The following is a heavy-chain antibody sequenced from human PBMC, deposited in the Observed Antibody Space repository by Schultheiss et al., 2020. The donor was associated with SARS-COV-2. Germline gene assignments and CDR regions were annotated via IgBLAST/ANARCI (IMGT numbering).Heavy chain of an antibody. CDR2: VSSDGYSS. CDR3: ARSYGTSWFYY. V-gene: IGHV3-74*01. Sequence: GESLKISCAGSGFMFSGYWMHWVRQAPGKGLEWVSRVSSDGYSSVHADSVKGRFTISRDNAKSTLYLQMKSLRAEDTAVYYCARSYGTSWFYYWGQGTLVTVSS. D-gene: IGHD2/OR15-2a*01. CDR1: GFMFSGYW. J-gene: IGHJ4*02.